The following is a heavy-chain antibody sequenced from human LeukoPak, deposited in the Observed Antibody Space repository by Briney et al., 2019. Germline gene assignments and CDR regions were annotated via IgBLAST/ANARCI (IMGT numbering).Heavy chain of an antibody. V-gene: IGHV3-23*01. CDR3: ARDPEQLIVVGGGYFDY. D-gene: IGHD3-22*01. CDR1: GFTFSSYA. Sequence: PGGSLRLSCAASGFTFSSYAMSWVRQAPGKGLEWVSAISGSGGSTYYADSVKGRFTISRDNFKNTLYLQMNSLRAEDTAVYYCARDPEQLIVVGGGYFDYWGQGTLVTVSS. CDR2: ISGSGGST. J-gene: IGHJ4*02.